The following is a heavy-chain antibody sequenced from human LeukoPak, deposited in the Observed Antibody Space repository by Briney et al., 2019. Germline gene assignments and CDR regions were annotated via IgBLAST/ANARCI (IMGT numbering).Heavy chain of an antibody. CDR1: GGTFSSYA. V-gene: IGHV1-18*01. CDR3: ARRTPYGTCDY. D-gene: IGHD4-17*01. J-gene: IGHJ4*02. CDR2: ISAYNGNT. Sequence: ASVKVSCKASGGTFSSYAISGVRQAPGQGLEWMGWISAYNGNTNYAQKLQGRVTMTTDPSKSTAYMELRSLRSDDTGVYYCARRTPYGTCDYWGQGTLVSVSS.